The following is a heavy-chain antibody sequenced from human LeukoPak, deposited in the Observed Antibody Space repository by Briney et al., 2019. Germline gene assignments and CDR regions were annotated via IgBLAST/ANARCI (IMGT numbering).Heavy chain of an antibody. V-gene: IGHV3-21*01. Sequence: GGSLRLSCAASGFTFSSYSMNWVRQAPGKGLEWVSSISSSSSYIYYADSVKGRFTISRDNAKNSLYLQMNSLRAEDTAVYYCARAVGYYDSSGSMGYWGQGTLVTVSS. CDR3: ARAVGYYDSSGSMGY. J-gene: IGHJ4*02. D-gene: IGHD3-22*01. CDR2: ISSSSSYI. CDR1: GFTFSSYS.